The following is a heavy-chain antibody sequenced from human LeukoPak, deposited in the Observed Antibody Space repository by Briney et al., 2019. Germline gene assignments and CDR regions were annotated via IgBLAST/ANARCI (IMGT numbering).Heavy chain of an antibody. CDR3: ARRRGSGSTQVFDY. D-gene: IGHD6-19*01. Sequence: SETLSLTCAVYGGSFSGYYWSWIRQPPGKGLEWIGEINHSGSTNYNPSLKSRVTISVDTSKNQFSLKLSSVTAADTAVYYCARRRGSGSTQVFDYWGQGTLVTVSS. V-gene: IGHV4-34*01. CDR1: GGSFSGYY. CDR2: INHSGST. J-gene: IGHJ4*02.